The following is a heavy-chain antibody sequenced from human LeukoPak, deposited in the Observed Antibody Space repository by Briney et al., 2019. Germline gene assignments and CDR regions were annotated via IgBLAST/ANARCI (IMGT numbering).Heavy chain of an antibody. CDR3: ARGLLWFGELNY. V-gene: IGHV1-18*01. J-gene: IGHJ4*02. D-gene: IGHD3-10*01. CDR2: ISTNNGNT. CDR1: GYTFTTYG. Sequence: ASVKVSCKASGYTFTTYGISWVRQAPGQGLEWMGWISTNNGNTNYAQKLQGRVTMTTDTSTSTAYMELRSLRSDDTAVYYCARGLLWFGELNYWGQGTLVTVSS.